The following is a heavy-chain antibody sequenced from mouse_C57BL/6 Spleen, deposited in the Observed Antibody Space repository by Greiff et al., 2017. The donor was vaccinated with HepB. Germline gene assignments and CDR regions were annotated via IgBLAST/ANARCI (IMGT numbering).Heavy chain of an antibody. V-gene: IGHV14-4*01. CDR1: GFNIKDDY. D-gene: IGHD1-1*01. CDR3: TTWTTVVAYYYAMDY. Sequence: EVQLQQSGAELVRPGASVKLSCTASGFNIKDDYMHWVKQRPEQGLEWIGWIDPENGDTEYASKFQGKATITADTSSNTAYLQLSSLTSEDTAVYYGTTWTTVVAYYYAMDYWGQGTSVTVSS. J-gene: IGHJ4*01. CDR2: IDPENGDT.